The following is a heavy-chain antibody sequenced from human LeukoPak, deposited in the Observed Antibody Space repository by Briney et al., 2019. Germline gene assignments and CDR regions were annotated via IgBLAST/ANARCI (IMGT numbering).Heavy chain of an antibody. CDR1: GYTFSSYA. D-gene: IGHD6-19*01. CDR2: INGDNGNT. V-gene: IGHV1-3*03. J-gene: IGHJ4*02. CDR3: VRGAPNSGGWTLDH. Sequence: ASVKVSCKTSGYTFSSYAMHWVRQAPGQRLEWMGCINGDNGNTQYSQKFQGRVTFTRDTPASTAYMELSSLTSEDMAVFYCVRGAPNSGGWTLDHWGQGTLVSVSS.